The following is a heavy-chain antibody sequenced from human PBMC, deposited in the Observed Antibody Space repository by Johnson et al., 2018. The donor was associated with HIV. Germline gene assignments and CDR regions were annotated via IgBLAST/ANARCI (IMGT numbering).Heavy chain of an antibody. CDR2: ISYDGINT. CDR1: GFTFSSYA. CDR3: ARDDDVKAFDI. V-gene: IGHV3-30-3*01. Sequence: QVQLVESGGGVVQPGRSLRLSCAASGFTFSSYAMHWVRQDPGKGLAWVVVISYDGINTYYAHPVPGRFPISRDNSKNTLYLQMNSLRAEDTAVYYCARDDDVKAFDIWGQGTMVTVSS. J-gene: IGHJ3*02. D-gene: IGHD1-1*01.